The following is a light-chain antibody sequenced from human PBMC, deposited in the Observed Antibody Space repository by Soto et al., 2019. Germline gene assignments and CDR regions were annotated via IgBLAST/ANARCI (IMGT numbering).Light chain of an antibody. CDR1: QSVSSSY. Sequence: EIVLTQSPGALSLSPGERASLACGAGQSVSSSYLAWYQQKPGQAPRLLIYGASSRATGIPDRFSGSGSGTDFTLTISRLEPEDFAVYYCQQYGSSPPTFGQGAKVDTK. V-gene: IGKV3-20*01. J-gene: IGKJ1*01. CDR3: QQYGSSPPT. CDR2: GAS.